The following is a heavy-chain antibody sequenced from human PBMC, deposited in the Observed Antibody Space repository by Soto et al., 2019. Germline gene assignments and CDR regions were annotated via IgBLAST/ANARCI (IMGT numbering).Heavy chain of an antibody. V-gene: IGHV1-18*01. CDR2: ISAYNGNT. D-gene: IGHD7-27*01. Sequence: QVQLVQSGAEVKKPGASVKVSCKASGYTFSSYGISWVRQAPGQGLEWMGWISAYNGNTKNAQKLQGRVTMTTNTSNSTAYMELRSLTSNDTAAYYCARAPNRFDYWGQGTLVTVST. CDR3: ARAPNRFDY. CDR1: GYTFSSYG. J-gene: IGHJ4*02.